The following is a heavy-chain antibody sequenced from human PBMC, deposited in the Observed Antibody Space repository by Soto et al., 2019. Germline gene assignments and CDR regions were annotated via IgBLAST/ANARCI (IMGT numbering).Heavy chain of an antibody. D-gene: IGHD3-9*01. CDR3: ARDLGSDDILTGYSTPTYDY. Sequence: TGGSLRLSCAASGFTFSSYSMNWVRQAPGKGLEWVSSISSSSSYIHYADSVKGRFTIPRDNAKNSLYLQMNSLRAEDTAVYYCARDLGSDDILTGYSTPTYDYWGQGTLVTVSS. V-gene: IGHV3-21*01. CDR2: ISSSSSYI. CDR1: GFTFSSYS. J-gene: IGHJ4*02.